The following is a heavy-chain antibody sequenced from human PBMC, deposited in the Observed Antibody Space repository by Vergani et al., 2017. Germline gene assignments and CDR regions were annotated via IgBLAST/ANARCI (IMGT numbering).Heavy chain of an antibody. Sequence: EVQLLESGGGLVQPGGSLRLSCAASGFTFSSYAMSWVRQAPGKGLEWVSAISGSGGSTYYADSVKGRFTISRDNSKNTLYLQMNSLRAEDTAVYYCAKGTSGSYDYGDYMXLQDWGQGTLVTVSS. CDR3: AKGTSGSYDYGDYMXLQD. J-gene: IGHJ1*01. CDR2: ISGSGGST. D-gene: IGHD4-17*01. V-gene: IGHV3-23*01. CDR1: GFTFSSYA.